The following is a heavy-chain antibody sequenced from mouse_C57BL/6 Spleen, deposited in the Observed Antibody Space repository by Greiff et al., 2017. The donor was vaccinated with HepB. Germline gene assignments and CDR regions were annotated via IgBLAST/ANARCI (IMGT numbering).Heavy chain of an antibody. CDR3: ARSSYDGYYAWFAY. CDR1: GYTFTDYN. Sequence: VQLQQSGPELVKPGASVKIPCKASGYTFTDYNMDWVKQSHGKSLEWIGDINPNNGGTIYNQKFKGKATLTVDKSSSTAYMELRSLTSEDTAVYYCARSSYDGYYAWFAYWGQGTLVTVSA. CDR2: INPNNGGT. J-gene: IGHJ3*01. V-gene: IGHV1-18*01. D-gene: IGHD2-3*01.